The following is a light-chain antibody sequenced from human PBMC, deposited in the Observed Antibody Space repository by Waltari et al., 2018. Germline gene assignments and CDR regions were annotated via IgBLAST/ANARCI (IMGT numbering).Light chain of an antibody. V-gene: IGLV2-14*01. CDR1: SSDVRAFNF. Sequence: QSALAQPASVSGSPGQSIPLSCTGTSSDVRAFNFFSWYQHHPGKAPNLIIYDFSRWPSGVSNRFSGSKSGNTASLTISGLQAEDEADYYCSSYTTISTTLFGGGTKVTVL. CDR2: DFS. CDR3: SSYTTISTTL. J-gene: IGLJ2*01.